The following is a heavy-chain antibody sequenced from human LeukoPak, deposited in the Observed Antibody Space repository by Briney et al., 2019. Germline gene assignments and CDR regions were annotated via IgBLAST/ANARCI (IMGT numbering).Heavy chain of an antibody. V-gene: IGHV1-2*02. D-gene: IGHD6-19*01. CDR1: GYTFTGYY. CDR3: ARGAFGGWYVHGYFDY. J-gene: IGHJ4*02. CDR2: INPNSGGT. Sequence: ASVKVSCKASGYTFTGYYMHWVRQAPGQGLEWMGWINPNSGGTNYAQKFQGRVTMTRDTSISTAYMELSSLRSEDTAVYHCARGAFGGWYVHGYFDYWGQGTLVTVSS.